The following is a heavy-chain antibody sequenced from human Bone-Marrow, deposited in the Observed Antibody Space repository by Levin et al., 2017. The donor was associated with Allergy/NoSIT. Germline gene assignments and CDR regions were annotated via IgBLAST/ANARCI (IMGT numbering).Heavy chain of an antibody. CDR1: GDTFQTFA. CDR3: ARAYYDFWSGPEKGGFYYFGMHA. J-gene: IGHJ6*02. CDR2: IIPFLGTT. V-gene: IGHV1-69*10. D-gene: IGHD3-3*01. Sequence: SVKVSCKASGDTFQTFAINWVRQAPGQGLEWMGGIIPFLGTTHYAQKFQDRVTIIADKSTNTAYMEVRRLRSDDTAIYYCARAYYDFWSGPEKGGFYYFGMHAWGQGTAVTVSS.